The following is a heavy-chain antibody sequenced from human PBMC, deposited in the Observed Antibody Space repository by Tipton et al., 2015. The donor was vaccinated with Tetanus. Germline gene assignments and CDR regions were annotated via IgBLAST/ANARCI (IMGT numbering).Heavy chain of an antibody. D-gene: IGHD7-27*01. Sequence: SLRLSCTASGFTVTTNYMNWVRQAPGKGLEWVSTTYTAGSTYYADTVKGRFTISRDNSKNTLYLQMNSLRAEDTAVYYCARGPLGTGVFDYWGQGTLVSVST. CDR1: GFTVTTNY. J-gene: IGHJ4*02. CDR3: ARGPLGTGVFDY. CDR2: TYTAGST. V-gene: IGHV3-53*01.